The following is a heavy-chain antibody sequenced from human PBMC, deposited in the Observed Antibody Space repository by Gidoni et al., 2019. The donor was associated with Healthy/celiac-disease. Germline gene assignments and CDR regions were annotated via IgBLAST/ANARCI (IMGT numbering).Heavy chain of an antibody. D-gene: IGHD6-19*01. CDR3: AREGGSSGWPIEAYFDY. Sequence: QVQLVQSGAEVKKPGASVKVSCKASGYTFTSYAMHWVRQAPGQRLEWMGWINAGNGNTKYSQKFQGRVTITRDTSASTAYMELSSLRSEDTAVYYCAREGGSSGWPIEAYFDYWGQGTLVTVSS. V-gene: IGHV1-3*01. J-gene: IGHJ4*02. CDR2: INAGNGNT. CDR1: GYTFTSYA.